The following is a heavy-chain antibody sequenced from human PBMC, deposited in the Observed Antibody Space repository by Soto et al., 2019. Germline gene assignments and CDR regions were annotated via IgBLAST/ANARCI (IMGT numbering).Heavy chain of an antibody. D-gene: IGHD1-26*01. V-gene: IGHV3-53*01. Sequence: PVGSLRLSCAASGFTVSSNYMSWVRQAPGKGLEWVSVIYSGGSTYYADSVKGRFTISRDNSKNTLYLQMNSLRAEDTAVYYCARTPVGATSSYYYGMDVWGQGTTVTVSS. CDR1: GFTVSSNY. CDR3: ARTPVGATSSYYYGMDV. CDR2: IYSGGST. J-gene: IGHJ6*02.